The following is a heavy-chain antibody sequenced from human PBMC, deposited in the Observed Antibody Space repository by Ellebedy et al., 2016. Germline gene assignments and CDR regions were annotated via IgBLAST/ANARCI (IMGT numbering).Heavy chain of an antibody. CDR3: AKTSGWGYGEN. D-gene: IGHD3-10*01. CDR1: GYTFTTFS. V-gene: IGHV1-18*04. CDR2: VNTFSGNT. J-gene: IGHJ4*02. Sequence: ASVKVSCXASGYTFTTFSITWDRQVPGQGLEWMGFVNTFSGNTKFAQKFQGRVSMTTDSSTHTAYMDLRSLRSDDTAMYYCAKTSGWGYGENWGQGTLVTVSS.